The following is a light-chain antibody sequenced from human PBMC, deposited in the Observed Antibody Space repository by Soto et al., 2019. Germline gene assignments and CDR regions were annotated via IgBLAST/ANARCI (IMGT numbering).Light chain of an antibody. CDR3: QQRSNWPPPIT. Sequence: ILLTQSPSTLSLSPGERATLSCRASQSVSSYLAWYQQKPGQAPRLLIYDASNRATGIPARFSGSGSGTDFTLTISSLEPEDFAVYYCQQRSNWPPPITFGQGTRLEIK. CDR2: DAS. J-gene: IGKJ5*01. V-gene: IGKV3-11*01. CDR1: QSVSSY.